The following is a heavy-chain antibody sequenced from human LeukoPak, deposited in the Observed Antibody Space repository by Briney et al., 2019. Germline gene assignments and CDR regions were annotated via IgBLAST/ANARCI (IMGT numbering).Heavy chain of an antibody. CDR3: ARVYSGSYWYYFDY. D-gene: IGHD1-26*01. V-gene: IGHV1-18*01. J-gene: IGHJ4*02. Sequence: ASVKVSCKASGYTFTSYGISWVRQAPGQGLEWMGWISAYNGNTNYAQKLQGRVTMTTDTSTSTAYMELRSLRSDDTAVYYCARVYSGSYWYYFDYWGQGTLVTVSS. CDR2: ISAYNGNT. CDR1: GYTFTSYG.